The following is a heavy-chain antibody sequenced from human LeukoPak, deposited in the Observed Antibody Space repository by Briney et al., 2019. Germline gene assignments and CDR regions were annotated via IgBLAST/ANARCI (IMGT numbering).Heavy chain of an antibody. CDR1: GGSISSSNW. J-gene: IGHJ4*02. CDR3: ARETTGYSSSWYDY. CDR2: IYHSGST. V-gene: IGHV4-4*02. D-gene: IGHD6-13*01. Sequence: KPSETLSLTCAVSGGSISSSNWWSWVRQPPGKGLEWIGEIYHSGSTNYNPSLKSRVTISVDKSKNQFSLKLSSVTAADTAVYYCARETTGYSSSWYDYWGQGTLVTVSS.